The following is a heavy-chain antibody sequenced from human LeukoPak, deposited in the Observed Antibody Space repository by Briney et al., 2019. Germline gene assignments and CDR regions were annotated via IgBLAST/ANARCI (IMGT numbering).Heavy chain of an antibody. Sequence: GGSLRLSCAASGFTFSSYAMSWVRQAPGKGLEWVSAISGSDGSTYYADSVKGRFTISRDNSKNTLYLQMNSLRAEDTAVYYCAKRRSRGTYSDYYYGMDIWGQGTTVTVSS. D-gene: IGHD2-21*01. CDR2: ISGSDGST. V-gene: IGHV3-23*01. CDR1: GFTFSSYA. J-gene: IGHJ6*02. CDR3: AKRRSRGTYSDYYYGMDI.